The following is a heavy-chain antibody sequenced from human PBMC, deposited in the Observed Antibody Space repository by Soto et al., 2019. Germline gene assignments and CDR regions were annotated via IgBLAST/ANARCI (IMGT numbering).Heavy chain of an antibody. Sequence: QVQLVESGGGVVQPGRSLRLSCAASGFTFSSYGMHWVRQAPGKGLEWVAVISYDGSNKYYADSVKGRFTISRDNSKKTLYLQMNSLRAQDTAVYYCAKSGGYSYGYYNWFHPWGQGTLVTVSS. CDR2: ISYDGSNK. CDR1: GFTFSSYG. CDR3: AKSGGYSYGYYNWFHP. V-gene: IGHV3-30*18. D-gene: IGHD5-18*01. J-gene: IGHJ5*02.